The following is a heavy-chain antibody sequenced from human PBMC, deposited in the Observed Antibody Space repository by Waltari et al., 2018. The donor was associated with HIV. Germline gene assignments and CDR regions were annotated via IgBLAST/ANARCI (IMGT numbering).Heavy chain of an antibody. V-gene: IGHV3-30*18. J-gene: IGHJ5*02. Sequence: QVKLVESGGGVVPPGGSRRLSCAASGFRFSSYGMHWVRQAPGKGLEWVAVISYDGSNKYYADSVKGRFTISRDNSKNTLYLQMNSLRAEDTAVYYCAKDYFVVVTAAGPFDPWGQGTLVTVSS. CDR2: ISYDGSNK. CDR3: AKDYFVVVTAAGPFDP. D-gene: IGHD2-21*02. CDR1: GFRFSSYG.